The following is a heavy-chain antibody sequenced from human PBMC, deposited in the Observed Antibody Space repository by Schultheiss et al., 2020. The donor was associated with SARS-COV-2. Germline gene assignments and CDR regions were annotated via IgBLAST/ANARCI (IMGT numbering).Heavy chain of an antibody. J-gene: IGHJ4*02. D-gene: IGHD2-15*01. CDR2: IYLSGSPSFSPS. CDR1: GGSISSYY. Sequence: SETLSLTCTVSGGSISSYYWGWIRQSPGKGLEWIGNIYLSGSPSFSPSYYNPSLKSRVTISLDAPKRQFSLYLRSVTAADTAVYYCARHGYCSGGSCYSYYLDYWGQGTLVTVSS. CDR3: ARHGYCSGGSCYSYYLDY. V-gene: IGHV4-39*01.